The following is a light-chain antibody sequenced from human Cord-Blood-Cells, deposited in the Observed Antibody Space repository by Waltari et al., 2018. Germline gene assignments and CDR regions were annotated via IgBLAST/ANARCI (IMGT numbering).Light chain of an antibody. CDR2: GAS. V-gene: IGKV3-15*01. CDR3: QQYNNWPPWT. J-gene: IGKJ1*01. Sequence: IVMTQSPATLSVSPGERATLSCRASQSVSSNLAWYQQKPGQAPRLLIYGASTRATGIPARCSGSGSGTEFTLTLSSLQSEDFAVYYCQQYNNWPPWTFGQGTKVEIK. CDR1: QSVSSN.